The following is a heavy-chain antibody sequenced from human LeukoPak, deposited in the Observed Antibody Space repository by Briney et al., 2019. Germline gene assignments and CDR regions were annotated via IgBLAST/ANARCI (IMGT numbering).Heavy chain of an antibody. Sequence: SQTLSLTCTVSGGSISSGDYYWRWIRQPPGKGLEWIVYIYYSGSTYYNPSLKSRVTISVDTSKNQFSLKLSSVTAADTAVYYCARFFEAAAGFSYYFDYWGRGTLVTVSS. V-gene: IGHV4-30-4*01. CDR3: ARFFEAAAGFSYYFDY. CDR1: GGSISSGDYY. J-gene: IGHJ4*02. CDR2: IYYSGST. D-gene: IGHD6-13*01.